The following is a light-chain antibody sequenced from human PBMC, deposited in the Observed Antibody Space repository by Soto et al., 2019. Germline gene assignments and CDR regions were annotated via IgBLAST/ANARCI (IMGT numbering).Light chain of an antibody. CDR1: QSVSSSY. Sequence: ETLLAQSRATMRLSPLESPTRCWRASQSVSSSYLAWYQQKPGQAPRLLIYGASSRATGIPDRFSGSGSGTDFTLTINRLEPEDFAVYYCEQYDKSITFGGGPKVDI. CDR3: EQYDKSIT. J-gene: IGKJ4*01. V-gene: IGKV3-20*01. CDR2: GAS.